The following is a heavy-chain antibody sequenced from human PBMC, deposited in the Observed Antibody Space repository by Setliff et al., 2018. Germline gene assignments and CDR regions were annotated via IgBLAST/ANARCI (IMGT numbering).Heavy chain of an antibody. CDR2: IYTSGCT. Sequence: SETLSLTCIVSGGSISNYYWSWIRQPAGKGLEWIGRIYTSGCTNHNPSLKSRVTMSVDTSKNQFSLKLSSVTAADTAVYYCARKGISALSGAFDMWGQGTMVTVSS. CDR1: GGSISNYY. CDR3: ARKGISALSGAFDM. V-gene: IGHV4-4*07. D-gene: IGHD1-26*01. J-gene: IGHJ3*02.